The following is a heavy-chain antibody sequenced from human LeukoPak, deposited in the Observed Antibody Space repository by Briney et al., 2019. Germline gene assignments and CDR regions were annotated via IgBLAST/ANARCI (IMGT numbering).Heavy chain of an antibody. CDR2: IYHTGST. CDR3: ARRTRTASWYGGSIDY. J-gene: IGHJ4*01. CDR1: GDSISSYY. V-gene: IGHV4-59*08. Sequence: SETLSLTCNVSGDSISSYYWSWLRKPPGKGLEWIGYIYHTGSTNYNPSLEGRVTISVDMSKNQFSLNLRSVTAADTAIYYCARRTRTASWYGGSIDYWGHGTQVTVSS. D-gene: IGHD6-13*01.